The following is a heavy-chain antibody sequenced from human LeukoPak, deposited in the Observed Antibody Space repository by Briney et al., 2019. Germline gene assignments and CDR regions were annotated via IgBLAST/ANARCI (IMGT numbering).Heavy chain of an antibody. D-gene: IGHD3-22*01. Sequence: ASVKVSCKASGYTLTHYYIHWVRQAPGQGLEWMGWINPISGGTNYAQKFQGRVTMTRDTSITTAYMDLSRLRSDDTAVYYCARIYYYDTSGYYYWGQGTLVTVSS. J-gene: IGHJ4*02. CDR3: ARIYYYDTSGYYY. CDR2: INPISGGT. V-gene: IGHV1-2*02. CDR1: GYTLTHYY.